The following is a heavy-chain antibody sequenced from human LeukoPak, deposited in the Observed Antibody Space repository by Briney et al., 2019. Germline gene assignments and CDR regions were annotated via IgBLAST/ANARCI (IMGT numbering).Heavy chain of an antibody. Sequence: SETLSLTCAVYGGSFSGYYWSWIRQPPGKGLEWIGEINHSGSTNYNPSLKSRVTISVDTSKNQFSLKLSSVTAADTAVYYYARGGVTLTYWGQGTLVTVSS. J-gene: IGHJ4*02. CDR2: INHSGST. CDR1: GGSFSGYY. D-gene: IGHD2-21*02. V-gene: IGHV4-34*01. CDR3: ARGGVTLTY.